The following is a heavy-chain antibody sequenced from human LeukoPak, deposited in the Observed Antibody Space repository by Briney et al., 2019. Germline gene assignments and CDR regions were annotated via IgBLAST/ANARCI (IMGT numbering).Heavy chain of an antibody. Sequence: GGSLRLSCAASGFTFSSYAMSWVRQAPEKGLQWVSGISGNGGYTYYADSVKGRFTISRDNSKNTLYLQMNSLRAEDTAIYYCTKVWGHGGYPFDYWGQGTLVTVSS. CDR3: TKVWGHGGYPFDY. CDR2: ISGNGGYT. D-gene: IGHD4-23*01. CDR1: GFTFSSYA. V-gene: IGHV3-23*01. J-gene: IGHJ4*02.